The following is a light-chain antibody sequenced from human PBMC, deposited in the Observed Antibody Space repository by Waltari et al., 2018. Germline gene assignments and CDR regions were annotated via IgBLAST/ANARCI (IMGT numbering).Light chain of an antibody. J-gene: IGKJ1*01. V-gene: IGKV3D-15*01. Sequence: EIVMTQSPATLSVYPGEGATLSCKASRNINSNLAWYQQQPGQPPRLLIYGASTRAIGMSARFSGSGSGTEFTLTISRLQSEDFELYYGQQYNNWPPWTFGQGTKVEIK. CDR3: QQYNNWPPWT. CDR1: RNINSN. CDR2: GAS.